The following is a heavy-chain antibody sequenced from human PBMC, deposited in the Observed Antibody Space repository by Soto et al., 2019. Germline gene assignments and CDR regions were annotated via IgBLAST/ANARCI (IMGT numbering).Heavy chain of an antibody. Sequence: GGSLRLSCAASGFTFSNAWMSWVRQAPGKGLAWVGRIKSKTDGGTTEYAAPVKGRFTISRDDEKNTLYLQMNSLKTEDTAVYYCTIPPDRGERDAFDIWGQGTMGTVSS. CDR1: GFTFSNAW. D-gene: IGHD3-16*01. V-gene: IGHV3-15*01. J-gene: IGHJ3*02. CDR3: TIPPDRGERDAFDI. CDR2: IKSKTDGGTT.